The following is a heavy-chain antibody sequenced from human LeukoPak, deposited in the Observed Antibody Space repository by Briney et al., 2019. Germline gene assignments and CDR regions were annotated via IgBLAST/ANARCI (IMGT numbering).Heavy chain of an antibody. J-gene: IGHJ4*02. V-gene: IGHV4-59*01. CDR1: GGSISSYY. CDR3: ASSGLRPLNYYDSSGYGA. D-gene: IGHD3-22*01. CDR2: IYYSGST. Sequence: PSETLSLTCTVSGGSISSYYWSWIRQPPGKGLEWIGYIYYSGSTNYNPSLKSRVTISVDTSKNQFSLKLSSVTAADTAVYYCASSGLRPLNYYDSSGYGAWGQGTLVTVSS.